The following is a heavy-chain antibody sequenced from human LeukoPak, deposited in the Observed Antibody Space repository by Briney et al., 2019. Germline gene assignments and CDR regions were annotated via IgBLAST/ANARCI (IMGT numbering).Heavy chain of an antibody. Sequence: RASVKVSCKASGYTFTSYDINWVRQATGQGLEWMGWINPNSGGTNYAQKFQGRVTMTRDTSISTAYMELSRLRSDDTAVYYCARYIAAAGNWFDPWGQGTLVTVSS. D-gene: IGHD6-13*01. V-gene: IGHV1-2*02. J-gene: IGHJ5*02. CDR1: GYTFTSYD. CDR2: INPNSGGT. CDR3: ARYIAAAGNWFDP.